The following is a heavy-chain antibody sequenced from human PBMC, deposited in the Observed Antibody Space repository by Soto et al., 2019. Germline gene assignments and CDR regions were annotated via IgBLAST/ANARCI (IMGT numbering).Heavy chain of an antibody. Sequence: QITLKESGPTLVKPTQTLTLTCTFSGFSLSTTGVGVGWIRQPPGQAPEWLALIYWNDDKRYSPSLTSRLNISKDASKIQVVLIMTNMDPVDTATYYCARSPTAQNYGDYYDYWGQGALVTVSS. J-gene: IGHJ4*02. CDR2: IYWNDDK. CDR3: ARSPTAQNYGDYYDY. CDR1: GFSLSTTGVG. V-gene: IGHV2-5*01. D-gene: IGHD4-17*01.